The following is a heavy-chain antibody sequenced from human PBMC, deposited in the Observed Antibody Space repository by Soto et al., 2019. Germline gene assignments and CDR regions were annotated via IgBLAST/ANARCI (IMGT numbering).Heavy chain of an antibody. V-gene: IGHV3-30-3*01. CDR2: ISRDGSNE. CDR3: ARSRNGGVAVTFDY. Sequence: QVQLVASGGGVVQQGRSLTLSCEASGFTCRRHAIHWVRQAPGKGLVWVAVISRDGSNEYYEDSVKGRFTISRDNSKNPLFLQLDSLRLEDTAGYYGARSRNGGVAVTFDYWGQGTLVTLSS. D-gene: IGHD3-10*01. CDR1: GFTCRRHA. J-gene: IGHJ4*02.